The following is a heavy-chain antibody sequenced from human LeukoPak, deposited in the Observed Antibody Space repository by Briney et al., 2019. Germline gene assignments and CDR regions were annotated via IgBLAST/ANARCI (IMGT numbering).Heavy chain of an antibody. CDR2: ISWNSGSI. Sequence: GGSLRLSCAASGFTFDDYAMHWVRQAPGKGLEWVSGISWNSGSIGYADSVKGRFTISRDNAKNSLYLQMNSLRAEDTALYYCAKEFRFFAWLLYTYGGQGPLAPVSS. CDR3: AKEFRFFAWLLYTY. V-gene: IGHV3-9*01. D-gene: IGHD3/OR15-3a*01. J-gene: IGHJ4*02. CDR1: GFTFDDYA.